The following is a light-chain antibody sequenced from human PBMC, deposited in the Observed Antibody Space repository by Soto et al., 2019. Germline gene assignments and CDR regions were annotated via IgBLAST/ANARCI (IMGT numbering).Light chain of an antibody. V-gene: IGKV1-17*01. CDR3: LQHNTFPFT. J-gene: IGKJ3*01. CDR1: QGISAF. CDR2: AAS. Sequence: DIQMTQSPSSLSASVGDRVTSTCRASQGISAFLAWFQQKPGQAPKRLIHAASSLESGVPSRFSGSGSGTEFFLTISSLQPEDSATYYCLQHNTFPFTFGPGTKVEIK.